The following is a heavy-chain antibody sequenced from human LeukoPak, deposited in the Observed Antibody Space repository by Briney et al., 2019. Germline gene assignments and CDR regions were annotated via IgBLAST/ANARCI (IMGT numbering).Heavy chain of an antibody. CDR3: ARSSQADDY. D-gene: IGHD2-15*01. CDR2: VNPGGSST. CDR1: GFTFSSYW. J-gene: IGHJ4*02. V-gene: IGHV3-74*01. Sequence: PGGSLRLSCAAAGFTFSSYWMHCVREVPGKGLVWVSRVNPGGSSTAYADSVKGRFSISRDNARNTLYLQMNSLRDEDTAVYYCARSSQADDYWGQGTLVTVSS.